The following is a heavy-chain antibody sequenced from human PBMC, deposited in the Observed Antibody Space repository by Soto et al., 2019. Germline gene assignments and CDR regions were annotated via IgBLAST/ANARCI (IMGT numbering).Heavy chain of an antibody. J-gene: IGHJ6*02. CDR1: GGTFSTSA. V-gene: IGHV1-69*12. Sequence: QVQLERSGAEVKKPGSSVKVSCKASGGTFSTSAISWVRQAPGQGLEWMGGFIPIFPTPDYAHKFQGRLTITADESTGTAYMELSGLKSDDTAVYYCARDKDRVQFGGNYCCNWDVWGQGTTVTVSS. CDR3: ARDKDRVQFGGNYCCNWDV. CDR2: FIPIFPTP. D-gene: IGHD1-7*01.